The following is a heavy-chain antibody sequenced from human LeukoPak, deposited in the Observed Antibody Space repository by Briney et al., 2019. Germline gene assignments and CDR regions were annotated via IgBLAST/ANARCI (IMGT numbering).Heavy chain of an antibody. J-gene: IGHJ4*02. D-gene: IGHD1-1*01. Sequence: ASVKVSCKASGYTFSGYYMHWVRQAPGLGLEWMGWISPNSGGTKYAQEFQDRVTMSRDTSSITAYMELSRLRSDDTAVYYCVRGEQLERYYFDYWGQGTLVTVSS. CDR3: VRGEQLERYYFDY. CDR2: ISPNSGGT. V-gene: IGHV1-2*02. CDR1: GYTFSGYY.